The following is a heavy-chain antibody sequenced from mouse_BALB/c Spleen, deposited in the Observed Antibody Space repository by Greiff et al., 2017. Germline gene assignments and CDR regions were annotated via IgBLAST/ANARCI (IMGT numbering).Heavy chain of an antibody. Sequence: QVQLKQSGAELMKPGASVKISCKATGYTFSSYWIEWVKQRPGHGLEWIGEILPGSGSTNYNEKFKGKATFTADTSSNTAYMQLSSLTSEDSAVYYCARRQLGPWGYFDYWGQGTTLTVSS. CDR1: GYTFSSYW. J-gene: IGHJ2*01. D-gene: IGHD3-2*01. V-gene: IGHV1-9*01. CDR2: ILPGSGST. CDR3: ARRQLGPWGYFDY.